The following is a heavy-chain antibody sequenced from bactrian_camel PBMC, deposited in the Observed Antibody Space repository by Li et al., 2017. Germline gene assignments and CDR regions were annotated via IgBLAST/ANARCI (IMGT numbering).Heavy chain of an antibody. D-gene: IGHD1*01. J-gene: IGHJ4*01. Sequence: VQLVESGGGSVQAGGSLRLSCQVTGYSSPRFAWFRQIPGKEREGVATINTFGGITYYANYVKGRFTISQDNTKNTVDLQMNDLRPEDTAMYYCAVATDCRWTGYPTWTTFPNTLGQGTQVTVS. CDR1: GYSSPRFA. V-gene: IGHV3S40*01. CDR2: INTFGGIT.